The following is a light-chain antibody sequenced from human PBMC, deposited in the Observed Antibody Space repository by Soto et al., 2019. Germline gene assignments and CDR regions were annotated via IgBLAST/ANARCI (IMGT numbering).Light chain of an antibody. CDR3: CSYAGSRTWV. V-gene: IGLV2-23*02. J-gene: IGLJ3*02. CDR1: NSDIGLFSL. CDR2: EVS. Sequence: QSAPIQPASVSGSPGQSITISCTGTNSDIGLFSLVSWYQQYPDKAPKLILYEVSKWPSGIPHLFSGSKSGNTASLTISGVQAEDEADYYCCSYAGSRTWVFGGGTKLTVL.